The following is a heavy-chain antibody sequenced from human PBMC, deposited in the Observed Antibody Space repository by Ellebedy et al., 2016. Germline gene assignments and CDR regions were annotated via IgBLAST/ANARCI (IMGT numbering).Heavy chain of an antibody. V-gene: IGHV3-23*01. Sequence: GESLKISXAASGFTFSSYVMSWVRQAPGKGLEWVSAISGSGGSTYYADSVKGRFTISRDNSKNTLYLQMNSLRAEDTAVYYCAKVGYSYGYPPDYWGQGTLVTVSS. D-gene: IGHD5-18*01. CDR1: GFTFSSYV. J-gene: IGHJ4*02. CDR3: AKVGYSYGYPPDY. CDR2: ISGSGGST.